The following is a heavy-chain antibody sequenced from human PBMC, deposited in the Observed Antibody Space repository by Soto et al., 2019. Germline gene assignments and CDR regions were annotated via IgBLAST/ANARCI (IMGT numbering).Heavy chain of an antibody. D-gene: IGHD6-19*01. CDR3: VSASGWTYYFDY. Sequence: GGSLRLSCAASGFTFSDYYIHWIRRAPGKGLEWISYISGNGEIIQYADSVKGRFTISRDNAKNSLYLQMNSLRADDTAVYYCVSASGWTYYFDYWGQGALVTVSS. CDR1: GFTFSDYY. CDR2: ISGNGEII. J-gene: IGHJ4*02. V-gene: IGHV3-11*04.